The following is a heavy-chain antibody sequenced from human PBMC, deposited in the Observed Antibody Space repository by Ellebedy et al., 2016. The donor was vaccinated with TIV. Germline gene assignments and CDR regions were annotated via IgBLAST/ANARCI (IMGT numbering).Heavy chain of an antibody. CDR3: ARAGEYCDFPQNCYAMDV. Sequence: GESLKISCAASGSAVSSNYMTWVRQAPGRGLEWVSLIYSDGNTNYADSVRGRFTISRDSSKNTLDLQMNSLRAEDTAVYYCARAGEYCDFPQNCYAMDVWGQGTTVTVS. J-gene: IGHJ6*02. CDR1: GSAVSSNY. V-gene: IGHV3-53*01. CDR2: IYSDGNT. D-gene: IGHD2/OR15-2a*01.